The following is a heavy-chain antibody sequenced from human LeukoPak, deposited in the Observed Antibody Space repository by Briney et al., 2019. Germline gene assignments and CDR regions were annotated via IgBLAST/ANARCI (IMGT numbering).Heavy chain of an antibody. D-gene: IGHD3-22*01. V-gene: IGHV4-59*01. J-gene: IGHJ6*02. Sequence: PSETLSLTCTVSGGSIGSYYWSWIRQPPGKGLEWIGYIYYSRSTNYNPSLKSRVIISVDTSKNQFSLKLSSVTAADTAVYYCAREIRYYYESSGYSYGMDVWGQGTTVTVSS. CDR1: GGSIGSYY. CDR2: IYYSRST. CDR3: AREIRYYYESSGYSYGMDV.